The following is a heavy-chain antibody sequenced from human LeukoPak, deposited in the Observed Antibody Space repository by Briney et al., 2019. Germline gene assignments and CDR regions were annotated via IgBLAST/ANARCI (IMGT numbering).Heavy chain of an antibody. CDR1: GGSISSTSYY. Sequence: PSETLSLTCVVSGGSISSTSYYWGWIRQPPGKGLEWIGSIYYSGSTYYNPSLKSRVTISVDTSKNQFSLKLSSVTAADTAVYYCARHNSSGYYYYYYYMDVWGKGTTVTISS. J-gene: IGHJ6*03. CDR2: IYYSGST. V-gene: IGHV4-39*01. D-gene: IGHD3-22*01. CDR3: ARHNSSGYYYYYYYMDV.